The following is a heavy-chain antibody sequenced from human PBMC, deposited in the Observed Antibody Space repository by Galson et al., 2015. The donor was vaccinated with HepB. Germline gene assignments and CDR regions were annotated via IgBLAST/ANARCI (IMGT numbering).Heavy chain of an antibody. D-gene: IGHD3-9*01. CDR1: GYSFTSYW. CDR3: ARVKLRYFDWLLKNYYYYGMDV. J-gene: IGHJ6*02. CDR2: IDPSDSYT. Sequence: QSGAEVKKPGESLRISCKGSGYSFTSYWISWVRQMPGKGLEWMGRIDPSDSYTNYSPSFQGHVTISADKSISTAYLQWSSLKASDTAMYYCARVKLRYFDWLLKNYYYYGMDVWGQGTTVTVSS. V-gene: IGHV5-10-1*01.